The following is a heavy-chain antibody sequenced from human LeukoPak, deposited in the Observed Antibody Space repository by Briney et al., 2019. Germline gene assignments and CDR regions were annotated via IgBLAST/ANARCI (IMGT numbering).Heavy chain of an antibody. CDR3: ARAGGGNTAMDLDY. J-gene: IGHJ4*02. Sequence: SETLSLTCTVSGLSISTYYWSWIRQSPGKGLEWIGYIFYSGRTSYNPSLKSRVTISIDTSTNQFDLILKSVTAADTAVYYCARAGGGNTAMDLDYWGQGTLVTVSS. D-gene: IGHD5-18*01. V-gene: IGHV4-59*01. CDR1: GLSISTYY. CDR2: IFYSGRT.